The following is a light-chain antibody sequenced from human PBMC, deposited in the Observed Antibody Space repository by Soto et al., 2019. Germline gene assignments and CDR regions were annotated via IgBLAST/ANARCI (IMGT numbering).Light chain of an antibody. CDR1: QGISSY. V-gene: IGKV1-8*01. CDR3: QQLNSYPFT. J-gene: IGKJ5*01. CDR2: AAF. Sequence: AIRMTQSPSSLSASTGDRVTITCRASQGISSYLAWYQQKPGKAPKLLIYAAFTLQSGVPSRFSGSGSGTEFTLTISSLQPEDFATYYCQQLNSYPFTFGQGTRLEIK.